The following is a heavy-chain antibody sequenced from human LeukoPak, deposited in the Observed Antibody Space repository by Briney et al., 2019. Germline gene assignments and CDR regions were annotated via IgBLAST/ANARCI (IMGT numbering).Heavy chain of an antibody. CDR1: GGSFSGHY. V-gene: IGHV4-34*01. CDR3: ARGLMTTVTTTPFYYYYYMDV. Sequence: SETLSLTCAVYGGSFSGHYWNWIRQPPGKGLEWIGEINHSGSTNYNPSVKSRVTISVDTSKNQFSLKLSSVTAADTAVYYCARGLMTTVTTTPFYYYYYMDVWGKGTTVTVSS. J-gene: IGHJ6*03. D-gene: IGHD4-17*01. CDR2: INHSGST.